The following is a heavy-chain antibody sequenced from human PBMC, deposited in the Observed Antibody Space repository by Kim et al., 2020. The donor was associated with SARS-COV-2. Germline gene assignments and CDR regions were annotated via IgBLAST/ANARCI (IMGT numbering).Heavy chain of an antibody. CDR2: ISWDGGRT. V-gene: IGHV3-43*01. Sequence: GGSLRLSCVASGFTFDEYTMHWVRQAPGKGLEWVSLISWDGGRTYYAESVKGRFTISRDNSKNSLYLQKNSLRSEDTALYYCAKYISIGDYYGSGSYYGYLGQGTLVTVS. D-gene: IGHD3-10*01. J-gene: IGHJ4*02. CDR1: GFTFDEYT. CDR3: AKYISIGDYYGSGSYYGY.